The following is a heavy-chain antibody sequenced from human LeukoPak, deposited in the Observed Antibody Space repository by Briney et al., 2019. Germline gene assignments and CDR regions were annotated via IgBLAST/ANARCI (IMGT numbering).Heavy chain of an antibody. Sequence: ASVKVSCKASGGTFSSYAISWVRQAPGQGLERMGGIIPIFGTTNYAQKFQGRVTITADESTSTAYMELSSLRSEDTAVYYCAREGRDYYYMDVWGKGATVTVSS. CDR2: IIPIFGTT. CDR1: GGTFSSYA. CDR3: AREGRDYYYMDV. J-gene: IGHJ6*03. V-gene: IGHV1-69*01. D-gene: IGHD2-15*01.